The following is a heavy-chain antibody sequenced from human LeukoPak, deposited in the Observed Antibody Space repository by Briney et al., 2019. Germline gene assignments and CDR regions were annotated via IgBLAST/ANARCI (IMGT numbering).Heavy chain of an antibody. D-gene: IGHD3-9*01. J-gene: IGHJ5*02. V-gene: IGHV3-53*01. Sequence: GGSLRLSCAASGFTVSSNYMSWVRQAPGKGLEWVSVIYSGGSTYYADSVKGRFTISRDNSKNTLYLQMNSLRAEDTAVYYCARVKNYDISGGNWFDPWGQGTLVTVSS. CDR1: GFTVSSNY. CDR2: IYSGGST. CDR3: ARVKNYDISGGNWFDP.